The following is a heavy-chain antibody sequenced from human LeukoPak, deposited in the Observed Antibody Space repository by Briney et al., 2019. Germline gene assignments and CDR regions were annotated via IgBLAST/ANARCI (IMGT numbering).Heavy chain of an antibody. D-gene: IGHD4-11*01. CDR1: GFTFSNYI. CDR3: ARGTTVSYNWFDP. V-gene: IGHV3-21*01. Sequence: KPGGSLRLSCAASGFTFSNYIMNWVRQAPGKGLEWVSCISSSSGYIYYADSVRGRFTISRDNAKNSLYLQMNSLRPEDTAVYYCARGTTVSYNWFDPWGLGTLVTVSS. CDR2: ISSSSGYI. J-gene: IGHJ5*02.